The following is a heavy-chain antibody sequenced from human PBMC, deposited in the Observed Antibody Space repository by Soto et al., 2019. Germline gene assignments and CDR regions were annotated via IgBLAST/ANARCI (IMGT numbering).Heavy chain of an antibody. CDR2: IWYDGSNK. D-gene: IGHD3-10*01. V-gene: IGHV3-33*01. J-gene: IGHJ4*02. CDR3: ARGGGGSGSYYNEVDGY. Sequence: GGSLRLSCAASGFTFSSYGMHWVRQAPGKGLEWVAVIWYDGSNKYYADSVKGRFTISRDNSKNTLYLQMNSLRAEDTAVYYCARGGGGSGSYYNEVDGYWGQGTLVTVSS. CDR1: GFTFSSYG.